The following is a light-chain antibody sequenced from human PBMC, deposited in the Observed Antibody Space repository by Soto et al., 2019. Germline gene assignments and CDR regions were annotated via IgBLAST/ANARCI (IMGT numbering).Light chain of an antibody. V-gene: IGKV1-5*03. Sequence: DIQMTQSPSTLSASVGGRVTITCRASQSFTPWLAWYQQKPGTGPKLLIYKTSNLASGVPSRFNGSGSGTEFTLTISSQQPDDSATYYCQQYNSHSAFGQGTKVEIK. CDR1: QSFTPW. J-gene: IGKJ2*01. CDR2: KTS. CDR3: QQYNSHSA.